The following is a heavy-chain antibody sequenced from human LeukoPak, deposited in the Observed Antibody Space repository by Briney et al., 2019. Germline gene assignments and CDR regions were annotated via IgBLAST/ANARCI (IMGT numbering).Heavy chain of an antibody. CDR3: AKAVHSGGWFSYFDY. J-gene: IGHJ4*02. CDR1: GFTFSNYA. V-gene: IGHV3-23*01. D-gene: IGHD6-19*01. CDR2: ISGSGGST. Sequence: GGSLRLSCTASGFTFSNYAMSWVRQAPGKGLEWVSTISGSGGSTYYADSVKGRFTISRGNSKNTLYLQMNSLRAEDTAVYYCAKAVHSGGWFSYFDYWGQGTLVTVSS.